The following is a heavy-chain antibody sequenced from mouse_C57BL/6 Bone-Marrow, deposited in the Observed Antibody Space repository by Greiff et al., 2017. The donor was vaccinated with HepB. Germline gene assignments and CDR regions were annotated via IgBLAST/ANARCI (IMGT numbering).Heavy chain of an antibody. J-gene: IGHJ2*01. CDR1: GYTFTSYW. D-gene: IGHD1-1*01. V-gene: IGHV1-69*01. CDR2: IDPSDSYT. Sequence: LQQPGAELVMPGASVKLSCKASGYTFTSYWMHWVKQRPGQGLEWIGEIDPSDSYTNYNQKFKGKSTLTVDKSSSTAYMQLSSLTSEDSAVYYCARRESSYYYGSSPYYFDYWGQGTTLTVSS. CDR3: ARRESSYYYGSSPYYFDY.